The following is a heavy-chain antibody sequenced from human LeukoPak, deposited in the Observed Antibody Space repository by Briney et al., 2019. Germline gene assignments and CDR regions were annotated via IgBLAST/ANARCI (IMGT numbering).Heavy chain of an antibody. CDR2: IIPIFGTA. D-gene: IGHD5-12*01. CDR3: ARGWLRFPFDY. CDR1: GGTFSSYA. V-gene: IGHV1-69*05. J-gene: IGHJ4*02. Sequence: SVKVSCKASGGTFSSYAISWVRQAPGQGLEWMGGIIPIFGTANYAQKLQGRVTMTTDTSTSTAYMELRSLRSDDTAVYYCARGWLRFPFDYWGQGTLVTVSS.